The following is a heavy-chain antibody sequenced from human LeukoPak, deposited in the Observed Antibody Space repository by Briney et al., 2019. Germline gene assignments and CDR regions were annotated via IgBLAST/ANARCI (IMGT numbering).Heavy chain of an antibody. CDR3: ARGSGPLWFGELYASDI. D-gene: IGHD3-10*01. CDR2: ISAYNGNT. V-gene: IGHV1-18*01. J-gene: IGHJ3*02. CDR1: GYTFTSYG. Sequence: ASVKVSCKASGYTFTSYGISWVRQAPGQGLEWMGWISAYNGNTNYAQKLQGRVTMTTDTSTSTAYMELRSLRSDDTAVYYCARGSGPLWFGELYASDIWGQGTMVTVSS.